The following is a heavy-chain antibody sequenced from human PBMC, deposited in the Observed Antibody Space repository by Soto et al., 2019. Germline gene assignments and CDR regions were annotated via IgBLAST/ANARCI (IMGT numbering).Heavy chain of an antibody. V-gene: IGHV1-3*01. CDR1: GYTSTKYG. CDR2: INAGSGNT. CDR3: ANDSIVIKGAKGLED. Sequence: ASVKVSCKASGYTSTKYGMHWVRQAPGQRLEWMGWINAGSGNTKYSQKFQGRITITRDTSASTVYMELSSLRSEDTAVYYWANDSIVIKGAKGLEDWGKGALVTVSS. D-gene: IGHD3-22*01. J-gene: IGHJ4*02.